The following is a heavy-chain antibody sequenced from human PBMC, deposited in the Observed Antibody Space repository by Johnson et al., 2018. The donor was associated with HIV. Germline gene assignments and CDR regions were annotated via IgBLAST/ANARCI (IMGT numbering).Heavy chain of an antibody. J-gene: IGHJ3*02. CDR2: ISYDGSNK. D-gene: IGHD1-26*01. Sequence: VQLVESGGGVVQPGRSLRLSCAASGFTFSSYAMHWVRQAPGKGLEWVAVISYDGSNKYYADSVKGRFTISRDNSKNTLYLQMNSLRAEDTAVYYCARETDIAADSGSYPAQAFDIWGQGTMVTGSS. CDR1: GFTFSSYA. CDR3: ARETDIAADSGSYPAQAFDI. V-gene: IGHV3-30-3*01.